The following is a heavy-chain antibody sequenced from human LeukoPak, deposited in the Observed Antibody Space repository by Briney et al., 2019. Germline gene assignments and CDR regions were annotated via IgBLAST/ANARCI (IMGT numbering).Heavy chain of an antibody. Sequence: GESLKISCKGSGYSFTNYWIGRVRQMPGKGLEWMGIIYPGDSDTRYSPSFQGQVTISADKSISTAYLQWSSLKASDTAMYYCATWGYSGYVPFDYWGQGTLVTVSS. J-gene: IGHJ4*02. V-gene: IGHV5-51*01. CDR3: ATWGYSGYVPFDY. CDR2: IYPGDSDT. D-gene: IGHD5-12*01. CDR1: GYSFTNYW.